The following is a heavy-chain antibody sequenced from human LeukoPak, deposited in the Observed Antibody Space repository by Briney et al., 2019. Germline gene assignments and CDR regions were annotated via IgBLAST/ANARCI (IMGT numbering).Heavy chain of an antibody. CDR3: SRDREYYYDSSGYYGY. CDR1: GFTFGDYA. Sequence: PARSLRLSCTASGFTFGDYAMSWFRQAPGKGLEWVGFIRSKAYGGTTEYAASVKGRFTISRDDSKSIAYLQMNSLKTEYTVVYYCSRDREYYYDSSGYYGYWGQGTLVTVSS. CDR2: IRSKAYGGTT. J-gene: IGHJ4*02. V-gene: IGHV3-49*03. D-gene: IGHD3-22*01.